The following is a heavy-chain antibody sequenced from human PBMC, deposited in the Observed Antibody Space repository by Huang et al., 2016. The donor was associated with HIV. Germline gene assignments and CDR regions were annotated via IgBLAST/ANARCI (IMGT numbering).Heavy chain of an antibody. Sequence: EVQLVEPGGGLVQPGGSLRLSCAASGFSISSYWMHWVRQAPGKGRGGVSRINSDGSSTSYADSVKGRFTSSRDNAKNTLYLQMNSLRAEDTAVYYCARDPRIQSWLNFFDYWGQGTLVSVSS. CDR2: INSDGSST. CDR3: ARDPRIQSWLNFFDY. D-gene: IGHD3-22*01. J-gene: IGHJ4*02. V-gene: IGHV3-74*01. CDR1: GFSISSYW.